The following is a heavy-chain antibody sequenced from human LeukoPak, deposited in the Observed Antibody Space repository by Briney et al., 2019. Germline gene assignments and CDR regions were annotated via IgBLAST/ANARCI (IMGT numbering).Heavy chain of an antibody. V-gene: IGHV1-8*01. Sequence: ASVKVSCKASGYTFTSYDINWVRQSTGQGLEWMGWVDPSSGKAGYSQKFQGRVIMTSSTSITTVYMELSSLTSEDTAIYYCARVPSFDSWSGFPDYWGQGPLVTVSS. CDR1: GYTFTSYD. CDR3: ARVPSFDSWSGFPDY. D-gene: IGHD3-3*01. CDR2: VDPSSGKA. J-gene: IGHJ4*02.